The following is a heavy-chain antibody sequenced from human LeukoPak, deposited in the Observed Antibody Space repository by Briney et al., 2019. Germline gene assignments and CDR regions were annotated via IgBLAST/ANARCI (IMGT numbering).Heavy chain of an antibody. J-gene: IGHJ6*02. CDR2: ISSNGGST. V-gene: IGHV3-64D*06. Sequence: PGGSLRLSCSASGFTFSSYAMHWVRQAPGKGLEYVSAISSNGGSTYYADSVKGRFTISRDNSKNTLYLQMSSLRAEDTAVYYCARVRFLAEPGFYYYYGMDVWGQGTTVTVSS. CDR1: GFTFSSYA. CDR3: ARVRFLAEPGFYYYYGMDV. D-gene: IGHD3-3*01.